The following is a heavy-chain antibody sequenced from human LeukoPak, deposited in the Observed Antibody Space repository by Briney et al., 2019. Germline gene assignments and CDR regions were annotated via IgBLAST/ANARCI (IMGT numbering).Heavy chain of an antibody. CDR2: IYPGDSDT. CDR3: ARHEGYYDILTGYYYYGMDV. J-gene: IGHJ6*02. V-gene: IGHV5-51*01. D-gene: IGHD3-9*01. Sequence: GESLKISCKGSGYSFTSYWITWVRQMPGKGLEWMGIIYPGDSDTRYSPSFQGQVTISADKSISTAYLQWSSLKASDTAMYYCARHEGYYDILTGYYYYGMDVWGQGTTVTVSS. CDR1: GYSFTSYW.